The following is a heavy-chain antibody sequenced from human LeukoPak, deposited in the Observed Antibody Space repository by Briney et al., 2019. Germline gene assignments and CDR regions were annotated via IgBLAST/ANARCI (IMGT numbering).Heavy chain of an antibody. Sequence: RASVKVSCKASGYTFTSYGISWVRQAPGQGLEWMGLINPTGGSTGYAQKLQGRVTMTTDTSTSTAYMELRSLRSDDTAVYYCARGAVGANPFDYWGQGTLVTVSS. D-gene: IGHD1-26*01. CDR1: GYTFTSYG. J-gene: IGHJ4*02. CDR3: ARGAVGANPFDY. V-gene: IGHV1-18*01. CDR2: INPTGGST.